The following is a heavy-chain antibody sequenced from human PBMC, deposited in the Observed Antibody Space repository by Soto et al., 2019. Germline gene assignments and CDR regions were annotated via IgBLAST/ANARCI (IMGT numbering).Heavy chain of an antibody. Sequence: SGATLVNPTQTLTLTCTFSGFSLSTSGMCVSWIRQPPGKALEWLARIDWDDDKYYSTSLKTRLTISKDTSKNQVVLTMTNMDPVDTATYYCARMQAVPAAIYYFDYWGQGTLVTVSS. CDR3: ARMQAVPAAIYYFDY. J-gene: IGHJ4*02. CDR2: IDWDDDK. CDR1: GFSLSTSGMC. V-gene: IGHV2-70*11. D-gene: IGHD2-2*02.